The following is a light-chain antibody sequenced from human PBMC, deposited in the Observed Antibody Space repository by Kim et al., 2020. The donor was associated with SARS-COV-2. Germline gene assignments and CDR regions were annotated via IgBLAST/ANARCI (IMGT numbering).Light chain of an antibody. Sequence: IQLTKSPSSLSASVGDRVTITCRASQGINTYLAWYQQKPGEAPKLLIYAASTLQSGVPSRFSGSGSGTDFTFTISSLQPEDFATYYCQQLKTYPVTFGPGTKVDIK. V-gene: IGKV1-9*01. J-gene: IGKJ3*01. CDR3: QQLKTYPVT. CDR1: QGINTY. CDR2: AAS.